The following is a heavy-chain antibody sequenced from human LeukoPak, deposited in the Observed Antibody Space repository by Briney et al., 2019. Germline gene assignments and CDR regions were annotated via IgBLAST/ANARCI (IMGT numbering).Heavy chain of an antibody. V-gene: IGHV4-59*01. D-gene: IGHD4-11*01. CDR1: GGSISSYY. CDR3: ARAGSNWRGGWFDP. CDR2: IYYSGST. Sequence: SETLSLTCTVSGGSISSYYWSWIRQPPGKGLEWIGYIYYSGSTNYNPSLKSRVTISVDTSKNQFSLKLSSVTAADTAVYYCARAGSNWRGGWFDPWGQGTLVTVSS. J-gene: IGHJ5*02.